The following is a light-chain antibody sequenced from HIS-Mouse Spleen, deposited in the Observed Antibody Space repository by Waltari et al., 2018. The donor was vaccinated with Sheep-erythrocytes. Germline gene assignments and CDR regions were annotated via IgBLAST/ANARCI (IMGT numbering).Light chain of an antibody. CDR1: QSVSSY. V-gene: IGKV3-11*01. CDR2: DAS. J-gene: IGKJ2*01. Sequence: EIVLTQSPATLSLSPGERATLSCRASQSVSSYLAWYQQKPGQAPRLLIYDASNRATGIPARFSGSGSGTDFTLTISSLGPEDCAVYCCQQRSNWYTFGQGTKLEIK. CDR3: QQRSNWYT.